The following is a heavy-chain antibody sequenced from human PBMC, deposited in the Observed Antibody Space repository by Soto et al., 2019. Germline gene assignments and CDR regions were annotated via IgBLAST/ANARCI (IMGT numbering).Heavy chain of an antibody. CDR1: GFTFSSYS. V-gene: IGHV3-48*01. D-gene: IGHD4-4*01. CDR3: ARDLGTVTTRFDP. CDR2: ISSSSSTI. Sequence: GGSLRLSCAASGFTFSSYSMNWVRQAPGKGLEWVSYISSSSSTIYYADSVKGRFTISRDNAKNSLYLQMNSLRAEDTAVYYCARDLGTVTTRFDPWGQGTLVTVSS. J-gene: IGHJ5*02.